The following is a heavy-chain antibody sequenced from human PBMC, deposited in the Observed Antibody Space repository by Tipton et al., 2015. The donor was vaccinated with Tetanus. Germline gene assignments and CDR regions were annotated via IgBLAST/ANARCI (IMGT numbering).Heavy chain of an antibody. CDR3: ARHQSGYFTPFDY. D-gene: IGHD3-3*01. Sequence: TLSLTCTVSGGSIRGGTFYWGWIRQPPGKGLEWIGGIYESGDTYYIPSLKSRVTISVNTSKNQFSLNLNSMAAADTVVYYCARHQSGYFTPFDYWGQGNLVTVSS. V-gene: IGHV4-39*01. CDR2: IYESGDT. J-gene: IGHJ4*02. CDR1: GGSIRGGTFY.